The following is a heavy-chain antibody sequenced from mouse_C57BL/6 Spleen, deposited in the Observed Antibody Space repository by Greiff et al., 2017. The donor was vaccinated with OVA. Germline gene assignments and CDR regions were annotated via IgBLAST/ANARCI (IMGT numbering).Heavy chain of an antibody. J-gene: IGHJ4*01. V-gene: IGHV1-18*01. CDR1: GYTFTDYN. CDR2: INPNNGGT. D-gene: IGHD1-3*01. CDR3: ARSPYNYEGAMDY. Sequence: VQLQQSGPELVKPGASVKIPCKASGYTFTDYNMDWVKQSHGKSLEWIGDINPNNGGTIYNQKFKGKATLTVDKSSSTAYMELRSLTSEDTAVYYYARSPYNYEGAMDYWGQGTSVTVSS.